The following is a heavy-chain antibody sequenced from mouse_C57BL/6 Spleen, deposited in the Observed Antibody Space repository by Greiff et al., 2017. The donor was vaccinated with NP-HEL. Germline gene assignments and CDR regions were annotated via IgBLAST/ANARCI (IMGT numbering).Heavy chain of an antibody. CDR1: GYTFTSYW. Sequence: VQLQQSGAELVKAGASVKMSCKASGYTFTSYWMHWVKQRLGQGLEWFAETNPTNGRTYYNEKFKSKATLTVDKASSTAYMLLSGPPLEDSAVYYCARIKKIVATYLDYWGQGTTLTVSS. D-gene: IGHD1-1*01. J-gene: IGHJ2*01. V-gene: IGHV1S81*02. CDR3: ARIKKIVATYLDY. CDR2: TNPTNGRT.